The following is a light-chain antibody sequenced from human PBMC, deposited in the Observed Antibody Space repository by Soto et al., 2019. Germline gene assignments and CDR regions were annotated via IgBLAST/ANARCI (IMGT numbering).Light chain of an antibody. V-gene: IGKV3-15*01. CDR1: QTVSSN. J-gene: IGKJ1*01. CDR2: SAS. CDR3: QHYNNWPPWT. Sequence: DIVMTQSPATLSVSPGERATLSCRASQTVSSNLAWYQYKPGQAPRLLIFSASTRATGIPARFSVSGSGTEFTLTSSSLQSEDAAVYYCQHYNNWPPWTFGQGTKVEIK.